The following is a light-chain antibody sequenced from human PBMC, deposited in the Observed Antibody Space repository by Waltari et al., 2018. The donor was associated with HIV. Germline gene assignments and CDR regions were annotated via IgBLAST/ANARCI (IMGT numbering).Light chain of an antibody. CDR2: DDT. Sequence: SYELTQPPSVSVSPGQTARITCSGDALPKKYAYWYQQKSGQAPILVIYDDTKRPSGIPERFSGSTSGTRATLTISGAQVEDEADYYCYSRDTSGIHFVFGTGTKVTVL. CDR3: YSRDTSGIHFV. CDR1: ALPKKY. V-gene: IGLV3-10*01. J-gene: IGLJ1*01.